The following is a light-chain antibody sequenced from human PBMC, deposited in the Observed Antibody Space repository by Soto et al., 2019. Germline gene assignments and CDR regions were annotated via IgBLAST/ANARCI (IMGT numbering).Light chain of an antibody. CDR1: SSNIGTSY. V-gene: IGLV1-47*01. CDR3: AAWDDSLNGLV. Sequence: QSVLTQSPSASGTPGQRVTISCSGSSSNIGTSYVYWYQQLPVTAPKVLMYRNNQRPSGVPDRFSGSKSGTSASLAISGLRSEDEGDYYCAAWDDSLNGLVFGGGTKLTVL. CDR2: RNN. J-gene: IGLJ2*01.